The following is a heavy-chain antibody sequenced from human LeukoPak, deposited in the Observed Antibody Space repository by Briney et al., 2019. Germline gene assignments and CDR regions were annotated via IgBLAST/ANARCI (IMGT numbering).Heavy chain of an antibody. V-gene: IGHV3-66*01. D-gene: IGHD3-22*01. CDR3: ARTKAKYYYDSSGDAFDI. Sequence: GGSLRLSCAASGFTIISNYMSWVRQAPGKGLEWVSVIYSDGSTYYADSVKGRFTISRDNAKNSLYLQMNSLRAEDTAVYYCARTKAKYYYDSSGDAFDIWGQGTMVTVSS. J-gene: IGHJ3*02. CDR1: GFTIISNY. CDR2: IYSDGST.